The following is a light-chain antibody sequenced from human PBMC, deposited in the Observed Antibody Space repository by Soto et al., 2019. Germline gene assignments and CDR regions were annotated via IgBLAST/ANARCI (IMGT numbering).Light chain of an antibody. J-gene: IGKJ2*01. CDR2: TSS. CDR3: QQYGSSLRT. CDR1: QSISGY. Sequence: DIQMTQSPSYLSASVGDKVTLTCRASQSISGYLNWYHQKPGKAPAMVIHTSSTLQSGVPSRYRGTRSGTDFTLTISRLEPEDFAVYYCQQYGSSLRTFGQGTKLEIK. V-gene: IGKV1-39*02.